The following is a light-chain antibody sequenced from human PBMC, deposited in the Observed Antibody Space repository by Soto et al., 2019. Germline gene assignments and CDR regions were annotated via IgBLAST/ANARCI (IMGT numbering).Light chain of an antibody. V-gene: IGLV2-14*01. CDR1: SSDVGGYNY. J-gene: IGLJ1*01. Sequence: QSVLTQPASVSGSPGQSITISCTGTSSDVGGYNYVSWYQQHPGKVPKFLIYEVSNRPSGVSNRFSGSKSGNTASLTISGLQAEDEADYYCSSYTSSSTYVFGTGTKVTVL. CDR3: SSYTSSSTYV. CDR2: EVS.